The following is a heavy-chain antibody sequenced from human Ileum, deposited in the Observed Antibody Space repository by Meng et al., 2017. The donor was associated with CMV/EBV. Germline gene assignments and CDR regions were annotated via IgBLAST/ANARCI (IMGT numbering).Heavy chain of an antibody. CDR3: ARLKTGYGNNVVDFDS. CDR2: MDPHSGNT. J-gene: IGHJ4*02. CDR1: WYSFRIYD. D-gene: IGHD4-17*01. Sequence: SWYSFRIYDISWGRQGTGQGLEWVGWMDPHSGNTDNEKQFQGRVTMTMNTSISTAYMELNSLRSEDTAVYSCARLKTGYGNNVVDFDSWGRGTLVTVSS. V-gene: IGHV1-8*01.